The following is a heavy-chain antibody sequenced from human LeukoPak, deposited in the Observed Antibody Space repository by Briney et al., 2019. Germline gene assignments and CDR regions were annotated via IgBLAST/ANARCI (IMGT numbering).Heavy chain of an antibody. Sequence: ASVKVSCKASGYTFTSYGINWVRQAPGQGLEWMGWISAYNSNTHYAQKLQGRVTMTTDTSTSTAYMEVRSLRSDDTAVYCAREVGRGFGYWGQGTLVTVSS. D-gene: IGHD1-26*01. CDR1: GYTFTSYG. J-gene: IGHJ4*02. V-gene: IGHV1-18*01. CDR3: AREVGRGFGY. CDR2: ISAYNSNT.